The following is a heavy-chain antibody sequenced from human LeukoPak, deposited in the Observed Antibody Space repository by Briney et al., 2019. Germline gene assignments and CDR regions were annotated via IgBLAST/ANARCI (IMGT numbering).Heavy chain of an antibody. CDR3: AKRDGDYYFYFYIDV. J-gene: IGHJ6*03. V-gene: IGHV3-23*01. D-gene: IGHD4-17*01. CDR1: EITFSDYA. CDR2: IIGSGTRT. Sequence: GGSLRLSCAASEITFSDYAMTWVRQAPGKGLEWVSAIIGSGTRTHYAESVKGRFTISRDNSKNTLYLQMNSLRAEDTALYFCAKRDGDYYFYFYIDVWGKGTTVIVSS.